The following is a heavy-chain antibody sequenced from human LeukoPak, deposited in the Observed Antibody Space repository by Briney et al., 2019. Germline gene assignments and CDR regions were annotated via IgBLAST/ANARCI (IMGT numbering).Heavy chain of an antibody. V-gene: IGHV4-38-2*02. D-gene: IGHD3-22*01. J-gene: IGHJ4*02. CDR2: IYHSGST. CDR1: GYSISSGYY. Sequence: SETLSLTCTASGYSISSGYYWGWIRQPPGKGLEWIGSIYHSGSTYYNPSLKSRVTISVDTSKNQFSLKLSSVTAADTAVYYCASSYDSSGYYPTDYWGQGTLVTVSS. CDR3: ASSYDSSGYYPTDY.